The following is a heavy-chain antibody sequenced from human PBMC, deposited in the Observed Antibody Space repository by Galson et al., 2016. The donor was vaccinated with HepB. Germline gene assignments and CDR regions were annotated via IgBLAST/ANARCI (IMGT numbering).Heavy chain of an antibody. CDR1: GFTFGDYA. V-gene: IGHV3-49*03. J-gene: IGHJ4*02. D-gene: IGHD6-19*01. CDR3: SRAAHRRGWYCDY. CDR2: IRSEAYGGTT. Sequence: SLRLSCAGSGFTFGDYAVSWFRQAPGKAPEWVGFIRSEAYGGTTESAASVKGRFIVSRDDSKSIACLQMNSLKIDDTAVYFCSRAAHRRGWYCDYWGLGTLVTVSS.